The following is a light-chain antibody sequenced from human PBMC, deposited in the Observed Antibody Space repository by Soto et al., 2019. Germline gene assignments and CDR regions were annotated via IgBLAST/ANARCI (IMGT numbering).Light chain of an antibody. J-gene: IGKJ4*01. CDR3: QHYNAWPLT. CDR1: QTIYNN. CDR2: LAS. V-gene: IGKV3-15*01. Sequence: EIVMTQSPATLSVSPGERATLSCRASQTIYNNLAWYQQKPGRAPRLVIYLASTRGAGIPARFSGSGSGTEFTLTISSLQSEDFAVYYCQHYNAWPLTFGGGTKVEIK.